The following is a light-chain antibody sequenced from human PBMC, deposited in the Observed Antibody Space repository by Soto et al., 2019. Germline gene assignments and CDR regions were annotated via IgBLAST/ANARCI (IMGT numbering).Light chain of an antibody. CDR2: WAS. Sequence: DIVMTQSPDSLAVSLGERATINCKSSQSILYSSNNKNYLAWYQQKPGQPPKLLIYWASTRESGFPGRLSGSGSGTDFTLTISSLQAEDVAVYYCQQYYSSPITFGQGTRLEIK. V-gene: IGKV4-1*01. CDR1: QSILYSSNNKNY. J-gene: IGKJ5*01. CDR3: QQYYSSPIT.